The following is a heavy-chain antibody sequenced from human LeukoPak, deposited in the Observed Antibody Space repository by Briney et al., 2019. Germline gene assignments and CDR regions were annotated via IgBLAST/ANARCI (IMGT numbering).Heavy chain of an antibody. D-gene: IGHD2-2*01. CDR1: GYTFTSYG. CDR2: ISAYNGNT. Sequence: ASVKVSCKASGYTFTSYGISWVRQAPGQGLEWMGWISAYNGNTNYAQKLQGRVTMTTDTSTSTAYMELRSLRSDDTAVYYCARDFRGPAASDAFDIWGQGTMVTVSS. CDR3: ARDFRGPAASDAFDI. V-gene: IGHV1-18*04. J-gene: IGHJ3*02.